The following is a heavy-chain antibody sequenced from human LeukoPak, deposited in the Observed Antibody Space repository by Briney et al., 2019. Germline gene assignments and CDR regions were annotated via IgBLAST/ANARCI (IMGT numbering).Heavy chain of an antibody. D-gene: IGHD4-23*01. V-gene: IGHV3-33*01. J-gene: IGHJ3*02. CDR2: VWYDGSNK. CDR3: ARNYGTNSGGFDI. Sequence: PGGSLRLSCAASGFTFSAYGMHWVRQAPGKGLEWVALVWYDGSNKYYADSVKGRYTISRDNSKNTLYLQMNSPRPEDTAVFYCARNYGTNSGGFDIWGQGTTVSVSS. CDR1: GFTFSAYG.